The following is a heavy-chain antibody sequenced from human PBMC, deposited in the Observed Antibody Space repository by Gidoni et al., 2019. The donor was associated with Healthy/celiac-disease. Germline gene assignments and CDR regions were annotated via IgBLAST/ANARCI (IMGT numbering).Heavy chain of an antibody. CDR2: INHSGST. V-gene: IGHV4-34*01. Sequence: QVQLQQGGAGLLKPSETLSLTCAVYGGSFSGYYWGWIRQPPGKGLEWIGEINHSGSTNYNPSLKSRVTISVDTSKNQFSLKLSSVTAADTAVYYCAREGGCSSTSCYTSMGYDYWGQGTLVTVSS. D-gene: IGHD2-2*02. CDR1: GGSFSGYY. J-gene: IGHJ4*02. CDR3: AREGGCSSTSCYTSMGYDY.